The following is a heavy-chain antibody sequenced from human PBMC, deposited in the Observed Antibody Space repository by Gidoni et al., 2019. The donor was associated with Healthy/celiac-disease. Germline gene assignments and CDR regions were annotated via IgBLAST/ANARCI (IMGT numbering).Heavy chain of an antibody. Sequence: EVQLVESGGGLVQPGGSLRLSCAASGFTFSSSWMSWVRQAPGKGLEWVANIKQDGSEKYYVDSVKGRFTISRDNAKNSLYLQMNSLRAEDTAVYYCARDQDYDSSGYKPLVYWGQGTLVTVSS. CDR3: ARDQDYDSSGYKPLVY. D-gene: IGHD3-22*01. J-gene: IGHJ4*01. CDR2: IKQDGSEK. CDR1: GFTFSSSW. V-gene: IGHV3-7*01.